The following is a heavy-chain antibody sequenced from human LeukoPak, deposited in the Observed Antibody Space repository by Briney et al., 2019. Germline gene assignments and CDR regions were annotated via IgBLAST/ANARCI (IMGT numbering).Heavy chain of an antibody. CDR3: ARASKGGYSDY. V-gene: IGHV3-30*03. CDR2: ISYDGSNK. CDR1: GFTFSSYG. J-gene: IGHJ4*02. D-gene: IGHD3-22*01. Sequence: GGSLRLSCAASGFTFSSYGMHWVRQAPGKGLEWVAVISYDGSNKYYADSVKGRFTISRDNSKNTLYLQMNSLRAEDTAVYYCARASKGGYSDYWGQGTLVTVSS.